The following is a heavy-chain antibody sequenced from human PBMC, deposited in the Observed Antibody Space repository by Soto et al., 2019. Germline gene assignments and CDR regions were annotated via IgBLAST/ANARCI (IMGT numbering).Heavy chain of an antibody. CDR1: GGSFSGYY. CDR2: IYYTGTT. J-gene: IGHJ4*02. V-gene: IGHV4-59*08. CDR3: ARLGGYYQAFDS. D-gene: IGHD3-22*01. Sequence: PSETLSLTCAVYGGSFSGYYWTWIRQPPGTGLEWIGYIYYTGTTKYNPSLKSRVTISVDSSKNQFSLKLDSVTAADTAVYYCARLGGYYQAFDSWGQGTLVTVSS.